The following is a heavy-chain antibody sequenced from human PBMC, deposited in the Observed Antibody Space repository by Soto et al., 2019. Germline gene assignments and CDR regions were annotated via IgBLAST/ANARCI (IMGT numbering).Heavy chain of an antibody. CDR2: ISWDGGST. CDR1: GFTFDDYA. Sequence: GGSLRLSCAASGFTFDDYAMHWVRQAPGKGLEWVSLISWDGGSTYYADSVKGRFTISRDSSKNSLYLQMNSLRAEDTALYYCAKDIKGPADYYYYGMDVWGQGTTVTVSS. CDR3: AKDIKGPADYYYYGMDV. J-gene: IGHJ6*02. D-gene: IGHD6-25*01. V-gene: IGHV3-43D*04.